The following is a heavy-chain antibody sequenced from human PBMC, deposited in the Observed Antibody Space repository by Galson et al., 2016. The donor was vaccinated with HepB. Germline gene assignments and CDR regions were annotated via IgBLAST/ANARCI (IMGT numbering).Heavy chain of an antibody. J-gene: IGHJ4*02. D-gene: IGHD6-13*01. CDR1: GFSLRTSGVG. Sequence: PALVKPTQTLTLTCTFSGFSLRTSGVGVGWIRQPPGKALEWLALVFWDDDRRYSPSLKNRLTITKYTSRNQVVLTMTNMDPVDTATYYCAHRLVTSSWCLFDYWGQGTLVTVSS. CDR3: AHRLVTSSWCLFDY. V-gene: IGHV2-5*02. CDR2: VFWDDDR.